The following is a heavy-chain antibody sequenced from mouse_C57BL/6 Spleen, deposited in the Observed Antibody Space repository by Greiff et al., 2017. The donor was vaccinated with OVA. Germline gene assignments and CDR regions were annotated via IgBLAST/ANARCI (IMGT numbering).Heavy chain of an antibody. CDR1: GFTFSSYA. CDR3: TRKGVYYDYDDY. D-gene: IGHD2-4*01. V-gene: IGHV5-9-1*02. J-gene: IGHJ3*01. Sequence: EVKLMESGEGLVKPGGSLKLSCAASGFTFSSYAMSWVRQTPEKRLEWVAYISSGGDYIYYADTVKGRFTISRDNARNTLYLQMSSLKSEDTAMYYCTRKGVYYDYDDYWGQGTLVTVSA. CDR2: ISSGGDYI.